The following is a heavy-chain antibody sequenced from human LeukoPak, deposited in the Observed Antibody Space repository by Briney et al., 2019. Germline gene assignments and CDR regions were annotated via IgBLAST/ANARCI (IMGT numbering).Heavy chain of an antibody. CDR1: GGSISSYY. Sequence: SETLSLSCTVSGGSISSYYWSWIRQPPGKGLEWIGYIYYSGSTNYNPSLKSRVTISVDTSKNQFSLKLSSVTAADTAVYYCASSIVRGVTLRSWGQGTLVTVSS. V-gene: IGHV4-59*08. J-gene: IGHJ4*02. CDR3: ASSIVRGVTLRS. D-gene: IGHD3-10*01. CDR2: IYYSGST.